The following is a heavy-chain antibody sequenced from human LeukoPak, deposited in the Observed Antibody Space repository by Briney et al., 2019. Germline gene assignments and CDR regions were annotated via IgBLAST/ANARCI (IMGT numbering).Heavy chain of an antibody. CDR1: GYTFTVYY. J-gene: IGHJ3*02. CDR2: INPNSGGT. CDR3: ARGRIVVVPYDAFDI. V-gene: IGHV1-2*02. D-gene: IGHD2-15*01. Sequence: ASVKVSCKASGYTFTVYYMHWVRQAPGQGLEWMGWINPNSGGTNYAQKFQGRVTMTRDTSISTAYMELSRLRSDDTAVYYCARGRIVVVPYDAFDIWGQGTMVTVSS.